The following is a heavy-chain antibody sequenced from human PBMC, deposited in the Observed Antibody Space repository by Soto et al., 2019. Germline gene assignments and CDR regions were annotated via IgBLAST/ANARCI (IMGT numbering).Heavy chain of an antibody. D-gene: IGHD3-9*01. V-gene: IGHV3-53*04. CDR2: IYSGGST. J-gene: IGHJ6*02. CDR1: GFTVSSNY. Sequence: EVQLVESGGGLVQPGGSLRLSCAASGFTVSSNYMSWVRQAPGKGLEWVSVIYSGGSTYYADSVKGRFTISRHNSKNTVYLKMNSLRAEHPPVYYAAGAVRSSNHDILSVYYRYYYYGMDVWGQGTTVTVS. CDR3: AGAVRSSNHDILSVYYRYYYYGMDV.